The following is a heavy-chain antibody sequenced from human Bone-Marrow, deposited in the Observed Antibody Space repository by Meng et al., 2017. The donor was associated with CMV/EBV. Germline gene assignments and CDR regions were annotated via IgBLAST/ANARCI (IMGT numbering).Heavy chain of an antibody. CDR1: GGSISGSNW. J-gene: IGHJ4*02. Sequence: CAVPGGSISGSNWWGWVRQPPGKGLEWIGEIYHSGSTNYNPSLKSRVTISVDKSKNQFSLKLSSVTAADTAVYYCASLSSGYYYGYWGQGTLVTVSS. D-gene: IGHD3-22*01. CDR3: ASLSSGYYYGY. V-gene: IGHV4-4*02. CDR2: IYHSGST.